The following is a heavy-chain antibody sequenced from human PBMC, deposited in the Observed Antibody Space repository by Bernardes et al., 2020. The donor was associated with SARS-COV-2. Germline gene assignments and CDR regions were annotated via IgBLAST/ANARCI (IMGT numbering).Heavy chain of an antibody. V-gene: IGHV3-33*01. D-gene: IGHD6-19*01. CDR1: GFTFSSYG. CDR2: IWYDGSNK. CDR3: AREGEAVAGTGGLDY. J-gene: IGHJ4*02. Sequence: GGSLRLSCAASGFTFSSYGMHWVRQAPGKGLEWVAVIWYDGSNKYYADSVKGRFTISRDNSKNTLYLQMNSLRAEDTAVYYCAREGEAVAGTGGLDYWGQGTLVTVSS.